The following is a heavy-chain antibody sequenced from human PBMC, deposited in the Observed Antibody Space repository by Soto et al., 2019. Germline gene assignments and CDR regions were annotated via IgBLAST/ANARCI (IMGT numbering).Heavy chain of an antibody. Sequence: GASVKVSCKASGYTFTSYDINWGRQATGQRLEWMGWINAGNGNTKYSQKFQGRVTITRDTSASTAYMELSSLRSEDTAVYYCARGPITGTGPPWGQGTLVTVSS. V-gene: IGHV1-3*01. CDR1: GYTFTSYD. CDR2: INAGNGNT. CDR3: ARGPITGTGPP. J-gene: IGHJ5*02. D-gene: IGHD1-7*01.